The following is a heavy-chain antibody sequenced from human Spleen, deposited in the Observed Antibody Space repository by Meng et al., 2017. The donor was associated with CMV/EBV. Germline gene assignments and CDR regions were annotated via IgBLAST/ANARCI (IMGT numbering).Heavy chain of an antibody. V-gene: IGHV4-39*01. CDR3: ARLACSTSTCQYYFDY. CDR1: ASIRRSTYC. D-gene: IGHD2-2*01. J-gene: IGHJ4*02. Sequence: ASIRRSTYCWGWIRQPPGKGLEWIGSIHYSGSSYYNPSLKSRVTISVDTSKNQFSLKVRSVTAADTAVYSCARLACSTSTCQYYFDYWGLGTLVTVSS. CDR2: IHYSGSS.